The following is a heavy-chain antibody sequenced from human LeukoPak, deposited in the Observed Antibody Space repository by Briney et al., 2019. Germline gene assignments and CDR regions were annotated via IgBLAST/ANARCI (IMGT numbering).Heavy chain of an antibody. D-gene: IGHD6-13*01. CDR3: AKVRYSSSWLQPNFDY. V-gene: IGHV3-30*18. CDR1: GFTFSSYG. Sequence: QPGGSLRLSCAASGFTFSSYGMHWVRQAPGKGLEWVAAISHDGSNKYHADSLKGRFTISRDNSKNTLYLQMNSLRVEDTAVYYCAKVRYSSSWLQPNFDYWGQGTLVTVSS. J-gene: IGHJ4*02. CDR2: ISHDGSNK.